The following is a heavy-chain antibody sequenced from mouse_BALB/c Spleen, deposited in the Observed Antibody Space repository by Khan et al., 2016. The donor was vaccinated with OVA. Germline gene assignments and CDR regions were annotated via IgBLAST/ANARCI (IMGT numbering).Heavy chain of an antibody. CDR3: ARKDYYDYDPFPY. D-gene: IGHD2-4*01. V-gene: IGHV3-2*02. J-gene: IGHJ3*01. Sequence: VQLKESGPGLVKPSQSLSLTCTVTGYSITSEYACNWIRQFPGNKLEWMGYINYSGNTRFNPSLKSRTSITRDTSKNQFFLQLNSVTTEDTATYYCARKDYYDYDPFPYWGQGTLVTVSA. CDR1: GYSITSEYA. CDR2: INYSGNT.